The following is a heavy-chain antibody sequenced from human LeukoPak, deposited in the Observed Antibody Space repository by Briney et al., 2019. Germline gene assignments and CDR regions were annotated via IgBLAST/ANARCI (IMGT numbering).Heavy chain of an antibody. D-gene: IGHD1-14*01. Sequence: SETLSLTCTVSDGSISSYYWSWIRQPPGKGLEWIGYIYYSGSTNYNPSLKSRVTISVDTSKNQFSLKLSSVTAADTAVYYCARLAGTGNLYYFDYWGQGTLVTVSS. CDR1: DGSISSYY. CDR2: IYYSGST. J-gene: IGHJ4*02. V-gene: IGHV4-59*08. CDR3: ARLAGTGNLYYFDY.